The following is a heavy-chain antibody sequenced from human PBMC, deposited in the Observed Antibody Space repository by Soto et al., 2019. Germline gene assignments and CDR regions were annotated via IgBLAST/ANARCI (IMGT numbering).Heavy chain of an antibody. CDR1: GFTLAQYT. D-gene: IGHD3-16*01. CDR3: AKEMITFGDFNYYYMDV. J-gene: IGHJ6*03. Sequence: EVQLVESGGGLVQPGRSLRPACAASGFTLAQYTMHWVRQAPGKGLEWVSSITWHSGTIGYADSVKGRFTISRDNAKNSLYLQMNSLRGEDTALYYCAKEMITFGDFNYYYMDVWGNGTTVTVSS. CDR2: ITWHSGTI. V-gene: IGHV3-9*01.